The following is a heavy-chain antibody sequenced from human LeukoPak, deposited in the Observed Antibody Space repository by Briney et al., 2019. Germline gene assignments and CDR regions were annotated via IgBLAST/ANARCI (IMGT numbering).Heavy chain of an antibody. V-gene: IGHV3-30*18. CDR1: GFTFSSYG. CDR3: AKEVGYSYGSDQYYFDY. J-gene: IGHJ4*02. Sequence: PGGSLRLSCAASGFTFSSYGMHWVRQAPGEGLEWVAVISYDGSNKYYADSVKGRFTISRDNSKNTLYLQMNSLRAEDTAVYYCAKEVGYSYGSDQYYFDYWGQGTLVTVSS. CDR2: ISYDGSNK. D-gene: IGHD5-18*01.